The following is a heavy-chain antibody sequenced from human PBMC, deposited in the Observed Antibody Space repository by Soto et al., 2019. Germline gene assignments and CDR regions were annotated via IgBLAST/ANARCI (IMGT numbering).Heavy chain of an antibody. J-gene: IGHJ6*02. D-gene: IGHD3-10*01. Sequence: GESLKISGKGSGYSFTRYWIGWVRQLPGKGLEWMGMMSPGDSDTRYSPSFQGQVTISADKSISTAYLQWSSLKASDTAMYYCARHSYYGSGSYYSYYYYYGMDVWGQRSTGTSP. CDR1: GYSFTRYW. CDR3: ARHSYYGSGSYYSYYYYYGMDV. V-gene: IGHV5-51*01. CDR2: MSPGDSDT.